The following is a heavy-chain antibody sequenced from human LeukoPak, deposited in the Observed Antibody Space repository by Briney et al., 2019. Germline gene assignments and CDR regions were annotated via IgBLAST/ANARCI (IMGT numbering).Heavy chain of an antibody. CDR2: INSDGINT. Sequence: PGGSLRLSCAASGSTFSNYWMHWVRQAPGKGLVRVSRINSDGINTSYADSVKGRFTISRDNAKNTLNLQMNSLRAEDTAVYYCARDLGQYYDTSDNWFDPWGQGTLVTVSS. J-gene: IGHJ5*02. V-gene: IGHV3-74*01. CDR1: GSTFSNYW. D-gene: IGHD3-22*01. CDR3: ARDLGQYYDTSDNWFDP.